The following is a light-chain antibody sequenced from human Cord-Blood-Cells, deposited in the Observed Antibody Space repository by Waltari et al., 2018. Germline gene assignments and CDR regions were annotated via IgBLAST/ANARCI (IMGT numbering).Light chain of an antibody. CDR3: LSADSSGTYSV. CDR2: KDS. V-gene: IGLV3-16*01. J-gene: IGLJ2*01. CDR1: ALPKKY. Sequence: SYELTQPPSVSVSLGQMARITCSGEALPKKYAYWYQQKPGQFPVLVIYKDSERPSGIPERCSGSSSGTIVTLTISGVQAEDEADYYCLSADSSGTYSVFGGGTKLTVL.